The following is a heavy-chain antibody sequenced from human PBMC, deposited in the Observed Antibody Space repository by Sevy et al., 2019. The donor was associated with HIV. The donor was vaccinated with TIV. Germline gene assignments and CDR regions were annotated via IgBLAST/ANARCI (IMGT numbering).Heavy chain of an antibody. V-gene: IGHV1-8*01. Sequence: ASVKVSCKAPGYTFTSYDINWVRQATGQGLEWMGWMNPNSGNTGYAQKFQGRVTMTRNTSISTAYMELSSLRSEDTAVYYCAIRGYSGYDKYYYYGMDVWGQGTTVTVSS. D-gene: IGHD5-12*01. J-gene: IGHJ6*02. CDR3: AIRGYSGYDKYYYYGMDV. CDR1: GYTFTSYD. CDR2: MNPNSGNT.